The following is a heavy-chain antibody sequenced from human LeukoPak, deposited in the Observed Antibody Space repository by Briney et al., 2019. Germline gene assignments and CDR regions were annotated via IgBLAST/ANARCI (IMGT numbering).Heavy chain of an antibody. V-gene: IGHV3-48*03. CDR1: GFTFSSYE. Sequence: AGGSLRLSCSASGFTFSSYEMNWIRQTPGKGLEWVAHISSGGNTEYYADSVRGRFTVSRDNAKNSLYLHMSSLRAEDSAVYYCARDTVDGPFVTSLDYWGQGVRVIVSS. CDR3: ARDTVDGPFVTSLDY. J-gene: IGHJ4*02. CDR2: ISSGGNTE. D-gene: IGHD5-12*01.